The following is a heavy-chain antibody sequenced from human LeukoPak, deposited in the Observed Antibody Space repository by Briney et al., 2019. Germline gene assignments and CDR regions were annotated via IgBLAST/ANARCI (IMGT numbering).Heavy chain of an antibody. CDR2: IYPGDSDT. V-gene: IGHV5-51*01. CDR1: GYSFTTYR. J-gene: IGHJ4*02. CDR3: ARHDPPYYYDSSGYSFDY. Sequence: GESLKISCKGSGYSFTTYRIGWVRQMPGKGLEWMGIIYPGDSDTRYSPSFQGQVTISADKSISTAYLQWSSLKASDTAMYYCARHDPPYYYDSSGYSFDYWGQGTLVTVSS. D-gene: IGHD3-22*01.